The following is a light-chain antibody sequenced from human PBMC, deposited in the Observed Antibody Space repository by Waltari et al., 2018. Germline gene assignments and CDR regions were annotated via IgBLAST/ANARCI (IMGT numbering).Light chain of an antibody. V-gene: IGKV3-20*01. CDR2: GAS. J-gene: IGKJ1*01. CDR1: QRVRRA. Sequence: SRRASQRVRRALAWDQQNTGQAPRLLIPGASNRAPGIPDRVSGSGSGTDFSLIISRLEPEEFAVYYCQHYVRLPVTFGQGTKVEIK. CDR3: QHYVRLPVT.